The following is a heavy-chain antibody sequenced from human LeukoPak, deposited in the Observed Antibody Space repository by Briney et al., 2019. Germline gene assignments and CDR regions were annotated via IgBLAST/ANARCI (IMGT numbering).Heavy chain of an antibody. D-gene: IGHD3-10*01. CDR1: GYSFTNYW. CDR3: ARLKYYGSGSYYFAY. J-gene: IGHJ4*02. Sequence: PGESLKISCKSSGYSFTNYWITWVRQMPGKGLEWMGRIDPSDSYTNYSPSFQGHVTISADRSISAAYLQWSSLKASDTAMYYCARLKYYGSGSYYFAYWGQGTLVTVSS. V-gene: IGHV5-10-1*01. CDR2: IDPSDSYT.